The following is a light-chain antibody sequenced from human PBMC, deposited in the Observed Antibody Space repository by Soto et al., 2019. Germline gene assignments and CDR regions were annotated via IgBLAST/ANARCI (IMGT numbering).Light chain of an antibody. CDR1: QGISSS. J-gene: IGKJ5*01. Sequence: IQLTQSPSSLSASVGDRVNITCRASQGISSSLAWYQQKPGKAPKLLIYGASKLDSGVPSRFSGGGSGTNFTLTISSLQPEDVGTYYCQNYNRAPITFGQGTRLENK. CDR3: QNYNRAPIT. CDR2: GAS. V-gene: IGKV1-27*01.